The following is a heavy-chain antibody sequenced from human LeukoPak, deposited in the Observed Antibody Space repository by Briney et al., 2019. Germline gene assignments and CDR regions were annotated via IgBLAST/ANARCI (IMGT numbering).Heavy chain of an antibody. CDR1: GGTFSSYA. Sequence: ASVKVSCKASGGTFSSYAISWVRQAPGQGLEWMGGIIPIFGTANYAQKFQGRVTITADESTSTAYMELSSLRSEDTVVYYCARSSGYDFGAFDIWGQGTMVTVSS. CDR2: IIPIFGTA. J-gene: IGHJ3*02. D-gene: IGHD5-12*01. V-gene: IGHV1-69*01. CDR3: ARSSGYDFGAFDI.